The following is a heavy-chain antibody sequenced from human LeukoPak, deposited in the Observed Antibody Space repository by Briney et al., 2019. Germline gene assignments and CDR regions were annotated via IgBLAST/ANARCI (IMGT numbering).Heavy chain of an antibody. V-gene: IGHV4-34*01. D-gene: IGHD2-15*01. CDR1: VGSFTDYY. J-gene: IGHJ6*02. CDR3: ARHGYCSGDSCSQRPYLYGMDV. CDR2: INHSGSS. Sequence: KSSETLSLTCAVYVGSFTDYYWAWIRQPPGKGLEWIGEINHSGSSNYNPSLRSRVITSVVTSKNQFSLKVRSVTAADTAVYYCARHGYCSGDSCSQRPYLYGMDVWGQGTTVTVSS.